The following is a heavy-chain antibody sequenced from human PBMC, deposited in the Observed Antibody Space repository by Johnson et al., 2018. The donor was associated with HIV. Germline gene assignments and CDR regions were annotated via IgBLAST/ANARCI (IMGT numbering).Heavy chain of an antibody. CDR1: GFTFSSYA. D-gene: IGHD6-6*01. J-gene: IGHJ3*02. CDR3: ARDILEYSSSVPEAFDI. CDR2: ISYDGSNK. V-gene: IGHV3-30*04. Sequence: QVQLVESGGGVVQPGRSLRLSCAASGFTFSSYAMHWVRQAPGKGLEWVAVISYDGSNKYYADSVKGRFTISRDNSKNTLYLPMNSLRAEDTAVYYCARDILEYSSSVPEAFDIWGQGTMVTVSS.